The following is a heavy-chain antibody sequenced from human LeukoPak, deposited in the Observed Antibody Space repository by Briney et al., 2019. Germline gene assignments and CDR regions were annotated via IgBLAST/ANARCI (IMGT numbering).Heavy chain of an antibody. Sequence: PGGSLRLSCAASGFTFSDYAMSWVRQATGKGLEWVSGIGNSGHSTYYADSVKGRFTISRDNSRNTLYLQMNSLRVVDTALFYCAKDFSSGYLGDGFDIWGQGTMVTVSA. V-gene: IGHV3-23*01. CDR3: AKDFSSGYLGDGFDI. D-gene: IGHD3-22*01. CDR2: IGNSGHST. CDR1: GFTFSDYA. J-gene: IGHJ3*02.